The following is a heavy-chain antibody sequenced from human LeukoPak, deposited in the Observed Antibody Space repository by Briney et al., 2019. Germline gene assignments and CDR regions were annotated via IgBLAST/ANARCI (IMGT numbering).Heavy chain of an antibody. J-gene: IGHJ6*02. CDR2: SSGDGRTM. CDR1: GFTFRSYE. Sequence: GGSLRLSCEASGFTFRSYEMNWVRQAPGKGLEWVSYSSGDGRTMYYADSVKGRFTISRDSGTNSLYLQMNSLRAEDTAVYYCARGHGVATRYYYGLDVWGQGTTVTVSS. D-gene: IGHD5-12*01. V-gene: IGHV3-48*03. CDR3: ARGHGVATRYYYGLDV.